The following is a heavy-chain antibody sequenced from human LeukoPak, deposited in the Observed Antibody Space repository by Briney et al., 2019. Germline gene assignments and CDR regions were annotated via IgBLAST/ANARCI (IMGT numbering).Heavy chain of an antibody. CDR1: GFTFSSYG. V-gene: IGHV3-30*02. CDR3: AKGHCSGGSCWFSDL. J-gene: IGHJ2*01. CDR2: IRYDGGNK. D-gene: IGHD2-15*01. Sequence: GGSLRLSCAASGFTFSSYGMHWVRQAPGKGLEWVAFIRYDGGNKDYADSVKGRFTISRDNSKNTLYLQMNSLRAEDTAVYSCAKGHCSGGSCWFSDLWGRGALVTVSS.